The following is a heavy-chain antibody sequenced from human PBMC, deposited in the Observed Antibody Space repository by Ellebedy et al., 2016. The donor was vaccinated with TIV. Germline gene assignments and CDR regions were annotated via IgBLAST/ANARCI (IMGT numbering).Heavy chain of an antibody. CDR3: AHTVYGDYSVGWFDP. V-gene: IGHV2-5*01. CDR1: GFSFTTSGEG. Sequence: SGPTLVKPTQTLTLTCIFSGFSFTTSGEGVVWIRQPPGKALEWLALIYWNDDKRYSPSLKSRLTITKDTSKKQVVLTMTNMDPADTATYYCAHTVYGDYSVGWFDPWGQGTLVTVSS. D-gene: IGHD4-17*01. J-gene: IGHJ5*02. CDR2: IYWNDDK.